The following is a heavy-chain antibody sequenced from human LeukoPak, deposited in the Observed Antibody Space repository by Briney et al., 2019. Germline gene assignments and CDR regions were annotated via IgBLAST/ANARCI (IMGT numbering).Heavy chain of an antibody. CDR1: GFTFDNYG. V-gene: IGHV3-20*04. D-gene: IGHD1-26*01. CDR3: ARERIGGSLDY. J-gene: IGHJ4*02. Sequence: GGSLRLSCAASGFTFDNYGLSWVRQAPGKGLEWVSDVNWNGGGTGYADSVKGRFTVSRDKAKDTLYLQMNSLRVDDTALYYCARERIGGSLDYWGQGALVTAAS. CDR2: VNWNGGGT.